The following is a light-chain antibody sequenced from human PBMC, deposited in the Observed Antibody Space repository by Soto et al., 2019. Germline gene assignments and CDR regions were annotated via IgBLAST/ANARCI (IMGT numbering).Light chain of an antibody. CDR2: GAS. Sequence: NVLTQSPGTLSLSPGEKATPSCRASPSVSSSYLAWYQQKPGQAPRLLIYGASSRATGIPDRFSGSGSGTDFTLTISRLEPEDFAVYYCQQYGSSPPITFGQGTRLEIK. CDR3: QQYGSSPPIT. V-gene: IGKV3-20*01. CDR1: PSVSSSY. J-gene: IGKJ5*01.